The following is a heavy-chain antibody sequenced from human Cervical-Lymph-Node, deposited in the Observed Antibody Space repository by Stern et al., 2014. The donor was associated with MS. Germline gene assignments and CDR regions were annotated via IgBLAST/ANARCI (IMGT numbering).Heavy chain of an antibody. D-gene: IGHD6-6*01. CDR1: GGSISSGSYY. V-gene: IGHV4-61*02. Sequence: QVQLQESGPGLVKPSQTLSLTCTVSGGSISSGSYYWSWIRQPAGKGLEWIGRIYTRGSTNYNPSLKSRVTISVDTAKTQFSLKLTSVTAADTAVYYCARDGLFDSSSGYWGQGTLVTVSS. CDR3: ARDGLFDSSSGY. J-gene: IGHJ4*02. CDR2: IYTRGST.